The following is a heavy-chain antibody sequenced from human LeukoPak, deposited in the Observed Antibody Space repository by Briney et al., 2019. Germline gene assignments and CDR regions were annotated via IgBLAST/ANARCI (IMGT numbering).Heavy chain of an antibody. D-gene: IGHD1-14*01. Sequence: PGGSLRLSCAASGFTFSSYGMYWVRQAPGKGLEGVAIISHDGNNKYYADSVKGRFTISRDNSKNTLYLQMNSLRAEDTAVYYCAKEYLSGYDPWGQGTLVTVSS. CDR1: GFTFSSYG. CDR2: ISHDGNNK. V-gene: IGHV3-30*18. CDR3: AKEYLSGYDP. J-gene: IGHJ5*02.